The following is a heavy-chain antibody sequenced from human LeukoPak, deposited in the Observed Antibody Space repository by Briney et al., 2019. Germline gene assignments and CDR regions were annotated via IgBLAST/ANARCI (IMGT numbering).Heavy chain of an antibody. J-gene: IGHJ4*02. CDR2: IIPIFGTA. V-gene: IGHV1-69*13. CDR3: ARENQISDTAMAHFDY. Sequence: SVKVSCKASGGTFSSYAISWVRQAPGQGLEWMGGIIPIFGTANYAQKFQGRVTITADESTSTAYMELSSLRSEDTAVYYCARENQISDTAMAHFDYWGQGTLVTVSS. CDR1: GGTFSSYA. D-gene: IGHD5-18*01.